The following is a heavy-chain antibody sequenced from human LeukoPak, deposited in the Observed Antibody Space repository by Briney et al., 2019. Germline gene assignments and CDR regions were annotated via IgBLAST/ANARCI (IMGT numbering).Heavy chain of an antibody. D-gene: IGHD3-10*01. J-gene: IGHJ4*02. CDR3: ARGAMVRGVIPFDY. CDR2: INPNSGGT. V-gene: IGHV1-2*02. Sequence: ASVKVSCKASGYTFTGYYMHWVRQAPGQGLEWMGWINPNSGGTNYAQKFQGRVTMTTDTSTSTAYMELRSLRSDDTAVYYCARGAMVRGVIPFDYWGQGTLVTVSS. CDR1: GYTFTGYY.